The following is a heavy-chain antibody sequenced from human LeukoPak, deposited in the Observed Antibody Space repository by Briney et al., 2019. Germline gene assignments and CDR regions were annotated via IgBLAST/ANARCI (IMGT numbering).Heavy chain of an antibody. CDR3: ARHLWVTLLIDY. D-gene: IGHD2-21*02. CDR1: GFTVSNNY. CDR2: IYSTGTT. J-gene: IGHJ4*02. Sequence: PGGSLRLSCAASGFTVSNNYMSWVRQAPGKGLEWVSVIYSTGTTYYADSVKGRFTISRDNSNNTLYLQMNSLRAEDAAVYYCARHLWVTLLIDYWGQGTLVTVSS. V-gene: IGHV3-53*01.